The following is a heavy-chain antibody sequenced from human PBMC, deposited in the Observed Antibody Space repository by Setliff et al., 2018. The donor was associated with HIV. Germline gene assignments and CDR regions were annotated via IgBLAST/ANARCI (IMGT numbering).Heavy chain of an antibody. V-gene: IGHV3-33*03. Sequence: GGSLRLSCAASGFTFSSYGMHWVRQAPGKGLEWVAVIWYDGSNKYYADSVKGRFTISRDNAKNSLYLQMNSLRAEDTGIYYCASSDGSGSYPFDYWGQGTLVTVSS. CDR1: GFTFSSYG. CDR2: IWYDGSNK. J-gene: IGHJ4*02. D-gene: IGHD1-26*01. CDR3: ASSDGSGSYPFDY.